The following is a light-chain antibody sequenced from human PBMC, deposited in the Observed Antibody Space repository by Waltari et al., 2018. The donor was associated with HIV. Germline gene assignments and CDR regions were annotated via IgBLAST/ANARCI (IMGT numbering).Light chain of an antibody. CDR2: KAS. V-gene: IGKV1-5*03. CDR3: QQYIDYPYT. J-gene: IGKJ2*01. Sequence: DIQMTQSPSTLSASVGDRVTITCRASQSISSWLAWYQQKPGKAPNLRIYKASSLESGVPSRFSGSGSGTEFTLTISSLQPDDFATYYCQQYIDYPYTFGQGTKLEIK. CDR1: QSISSW.